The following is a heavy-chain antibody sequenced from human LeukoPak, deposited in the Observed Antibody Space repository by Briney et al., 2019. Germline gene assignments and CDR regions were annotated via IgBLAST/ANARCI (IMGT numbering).Heavy chain of an antibody. CDR2: IYTSGST. V-gene: IGHV4-61*02. Sequence: SQTLSLTCTVSGGSISSGSYYWSWIRQPAGKGLEWIGRIYTSGSTNYNPSLKSRVTISVDTSKNQFSLKLSSVTAADTAVYYCARSGGGDYEEYFQHWGQGTLVTVSS. D-gene: IGHD4-17*01. J-gene: IGHJ1*01. CDR3: ARSGGGDYEEYFQH. CDR1: GGSISSGSYY.